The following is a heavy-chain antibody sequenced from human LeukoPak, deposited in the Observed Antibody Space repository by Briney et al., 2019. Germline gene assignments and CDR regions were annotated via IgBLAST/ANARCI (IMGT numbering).Heavy chain of an antibody. CDR3: ARVEVGRAADKYYFDY. Sequence: SETLSLTCAVSGGSISSSNWWSWVRQPPGKGLEWIGEIYHSGSTNYNPSLKSRVTISVDKSKNQFSLKLSSVTAADTAVYYCARVEVGRAADKYYFDYWGQGALVTVSS. D-gene: IGHD6-13*01. J-gene: IGHJ4*02. V-gene: IGHV4-4*02. CDR1: GGSISSSNW. CDR2: IYHSGST.